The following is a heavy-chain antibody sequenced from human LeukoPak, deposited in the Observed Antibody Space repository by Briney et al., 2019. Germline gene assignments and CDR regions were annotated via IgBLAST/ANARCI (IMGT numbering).Heavy chain of an antibody. CDR1: GGSFSGYY. J-gene: IGHJ4*02. CDR2: IYHSGST. CDR3: ATAGYCSGGSCYDFDY. D-gene: IGHD2-15*01. V-gene: IGHV4-34*01. Sequence: PSETLSLTCAVYGGSFSGYYWSWIRQPPGKGLEWIGNIYHSGSTYYNPSLKSRVTISVDTSKNQFSLKLSSVTAADTAVYYCATAGYCSGGSCYDFDYWGQGTLVTVSS.